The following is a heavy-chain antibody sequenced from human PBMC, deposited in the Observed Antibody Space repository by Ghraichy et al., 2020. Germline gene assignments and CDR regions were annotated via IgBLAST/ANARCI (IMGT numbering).Heavy chain of an antibody. CDR3: AKVLGASGYCTAGVCSNLCDY. D-gene: IGHD2-8*02. V-gene: IGHV3-23*01. J-gene: IGHJ4*02. Sequence: GGSLRLSCAASGFTFTSYAMSWVRQAPGKGLEWVSAISGSGGSTYYADSVKGRFTISRDNSRDTLYLQMNSLRAEDTAVYYGAKVLGASGYCTAGVCSNLCDYWGQGTLVTVSS. CDR1: GFTFTSYA. CDR2: ISGSGGST.